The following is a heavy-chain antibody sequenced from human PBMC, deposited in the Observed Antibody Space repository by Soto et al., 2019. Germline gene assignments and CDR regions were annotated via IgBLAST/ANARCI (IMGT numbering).Heavy chain of an antibody. D-gene: IGHD3-10*01. Sequence: SSETLSLTCTVSAGSITTSYWSWIRQPLGKALEWIGYISYRGSTNYNPSLKSRLTISIDTSKSQISLKLTSMTTADTAVYYCASSGIGGREVNTWFDPWGQGTLVTVSS. J-gene: IGHJ5*02. CDR3: ASSGIGGREVNTWFDP. V-gene: IGHV4-59*01. CDR2: ISYRGST. CDR1: AGSITTSY.